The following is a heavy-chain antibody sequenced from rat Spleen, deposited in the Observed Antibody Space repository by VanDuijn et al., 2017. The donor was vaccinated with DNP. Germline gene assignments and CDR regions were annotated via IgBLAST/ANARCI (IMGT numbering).Heavy chain of an antibody. D-gene: IGHD1-6*01. Sequence: EVQLVESGGGLVQPGRSMKLSCAASGFTFSNYDMAWVRQAPKKGLEWVATISYDGSSTYYRDSVKGRFTISRDNAKSTLYLQMDSLRSEDTATYYCARPTTGAFASWGQGTLVTVSS. CDR2: ISYDGSST. J-gene: IGHJ3*01. V-gene: IGHV5-7*01. CDR1: GFTFSNYD. CDR3: ARPTTGAFAS.